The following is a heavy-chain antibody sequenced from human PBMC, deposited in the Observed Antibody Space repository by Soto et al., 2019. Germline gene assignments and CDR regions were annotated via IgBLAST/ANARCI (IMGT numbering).Heavy chain of an antibody. CDR2: ISGSGGST. J-gene: IGHJ4*02. CDR1: GFTFSSYA. CDR3: AKDLRPVVVVAAHFDY. D-gene: IGHD2-15*01. Sequence: PGGSLRLSCAASGFTFSSYAMSWVRQAPGKGLEWVSAISGSGGSTYYADSVKGRFTISRDNSKNTLYLQMNSLRAEDTAVYYCAKDLRPVVVVAAHFDYWGQGTLVTVSS. V-gene: IGHV3-23*01.